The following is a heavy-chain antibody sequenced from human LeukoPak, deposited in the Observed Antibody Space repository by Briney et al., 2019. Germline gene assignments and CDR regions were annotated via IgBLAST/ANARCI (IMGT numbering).Heavy chain of an antibody. CDR3: ARGRYHGMDV. J-gene: IGHJ6*02. Sequence: GRSLRLSCAASGFTFTTNWMHWVRQAPGKGLVWVSRIDSDGIGTSYADSVKGRFTISRDNAKNTLYLQMNSLRAEDTAVYYCARGRYHGMDVWGQGTTVTVS. CDR1: GFTFTTNW. CDR2: IDSDGIGT. D-gene: IGHD3-9*01. V-gene: IGHV3-74*01.